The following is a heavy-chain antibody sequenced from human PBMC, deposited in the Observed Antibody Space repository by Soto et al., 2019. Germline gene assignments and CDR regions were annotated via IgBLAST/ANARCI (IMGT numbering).Heavy chain of an antibody. V-gene: IGHV4-4*07. CDR1: GGSIISYY. CDR2: IYTSGST. CDR3: ARDQILRYFDWLFRDDAFDI. J-gene: IGHJ3*02. Sequence: LSLTCTVSGGSIISYYWSWIRQAAGKGLEWIGRIYTSGSTNYNPSLKSRVTMSVDTSKDQFSLKLSSVTAADTAVYYCARDQILRYFDWLFRDDAFDIWGQGTMVTVSS. D-gene: IGHD3-9*01.